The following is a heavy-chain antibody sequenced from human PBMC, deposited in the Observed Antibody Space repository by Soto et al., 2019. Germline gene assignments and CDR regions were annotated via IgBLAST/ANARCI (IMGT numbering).Heavy chain of an antibody. CDR1: GFTFSSYS. CDR3: ARDYYDSSGYYYEDAFDI. V-gene: IGHV3-48*02. D-gene: IGHD3-22*01. Sequence: EVQLVESGGDLVQPGGSLRLSCAASGFTFSSYSMNWVRQAPGKGLEWVSYISSSSSTIYYADSVKGRFTISRDNAKNSLYLQMNSLRDEDTAVYYCARDYYDSSGYYYEDAFDIWGQGTMVTVSS. CDR2: ISSSSSTI. J-gene: IGHJ3*02.